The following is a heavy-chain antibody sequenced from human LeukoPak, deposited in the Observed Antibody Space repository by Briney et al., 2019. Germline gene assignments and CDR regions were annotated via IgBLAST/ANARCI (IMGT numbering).Heavy chain of an antibody. CDR2: VYRSGSN. Sequence: PSVTVSLTCAVSAYSISSGYYWGWIRQPPGEGLEWIGNVYRSGSNSYNLHVRSRVTISVDTSKNQFSLKLNSVTAADTAVYYCARHFSEYQLLRGGFFDYWGQGTLVTVSS. D-gene: IGHD2-2*01. V-gene: IGHV4-38-2*01. CDR1: AYSISSGYY. CDR3: ARHFSEYQLLRGGFFDY. J-gene: IGHJ4*02.